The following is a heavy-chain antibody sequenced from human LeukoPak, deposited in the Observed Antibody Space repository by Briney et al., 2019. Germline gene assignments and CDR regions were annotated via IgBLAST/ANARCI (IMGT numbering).Heavy chain of an antibody. CDR2: INNDGSST. Sequence: GGSLRLSCTASVYTVCVSRIHGLRQAPGKGLLRVSLINNDGSSTTYADSVKGRFTISRDNDKNTLYLQMNSLRVDDTAMYYCARAGRNWRIAYWGQGTLVTVSS. CDR3: ARAGRNWRIAY. D-gene: IGHD2/OR15-2a*01. V-gene: IGHV3-74*01. J-gene: IGHJ4*02. CDR1: VYTVCVSR.